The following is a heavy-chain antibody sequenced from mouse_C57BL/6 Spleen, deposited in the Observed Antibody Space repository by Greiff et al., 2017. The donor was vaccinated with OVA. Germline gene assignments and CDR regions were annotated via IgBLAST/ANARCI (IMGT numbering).Heavy chain of an antibody. V-gene: IGHV5-17*01. CDR3: ARNYYGSREAMDY. CDR1: GFTFSDYG. J-gene: IGHJ4*01. CDR2: ISSGSSTI. Sequence: EVKLMESGGGLVKPGGSLKLSCAASGFTFSDYGMHWVRQAPEKGLEWVAYISSGSSTIYYADTVKGRFTISRDNAKNTLFLQMTSLRSEDTAMYYCARNYYGSREAMDYWGQGTSVTVSS. D-gene: IGHD1-1*01.